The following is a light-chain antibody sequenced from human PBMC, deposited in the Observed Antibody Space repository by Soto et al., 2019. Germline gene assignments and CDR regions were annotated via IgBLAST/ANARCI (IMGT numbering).Light chain of an antibody. CDR2: KAS. CDR3: QQYSSSFST. Sequence: DTQMTQSPSTLSASVGDRVTITCRASQSISTWLAWYQQRPGRAPKLLIYKASSLQSGVPSRFSGSGSGTEFTLTISSLQPDDFATYYCQQYSSSFSTFGQGTKGEIK. J-gene: IGKJ1*01. V-gene: IGKV1-5*03. CDR1: QSISTW.